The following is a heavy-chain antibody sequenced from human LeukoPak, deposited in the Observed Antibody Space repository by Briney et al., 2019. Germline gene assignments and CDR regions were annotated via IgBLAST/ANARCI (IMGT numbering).Heavy chain of an antibody. Sequence: SVKVSCKASGGTFSSYAISWVRQAPGQGLEWMGGIIPIFGTANYAQKFQGRVTITTDESTSTAYMELSSLRSEDTAVYYYARGGSAEQLVHGEYYYYYMDVWGKGTTVTVSS. CDR1: GGTFSSYA. J-gene: IGHJ6*03. V-gene: IGHV1-69*05. CDR2: IIPIFGTA. CDR3: ARGGSAEQLVHGEYYYYYMDV. D-gene: IGHD6-13*01.